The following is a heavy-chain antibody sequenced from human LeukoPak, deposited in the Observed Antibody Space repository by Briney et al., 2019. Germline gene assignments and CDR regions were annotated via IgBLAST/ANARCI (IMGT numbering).Heavy chain of an antibody. D-gene: IGHD2-15*01. CDR2: ISSTGGTT. CDR1: RFTFSSYG. V-gene: IGHV3-23*01. J-gene: IGHJ6*03. Sequence: GGSLRLSCAASRFTFSSYGMSWVRQAPGKGLEWVSSISSTGGTTYYADSVKGRFTISRDNSKNTLYLQMNSLRAEDTAIYYCAKNGDRGAYCTGGTCYPYFYYYMDVWGKGTTVTI. CDR3: AKNGDRGAYCTGGTCYPYFYYYMDV.